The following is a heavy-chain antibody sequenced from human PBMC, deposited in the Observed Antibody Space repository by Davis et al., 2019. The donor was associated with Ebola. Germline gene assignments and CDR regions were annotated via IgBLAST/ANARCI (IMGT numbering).Heavy chain of an antibody. CDR2: IIPIFGTA. Sequence: SVKVSCKASRGTFSSYTISWVRQAPGQGLEWMGGIIPIFGTANCAQKFQGRVTITADESTKTAYMELTNLRSEDTAVYYCARGRDCTNGVCYKAHWFDSWGQGTLVTVSS. J-gene: IGHJ5*01. CDR3: ARGRDCTNGVCYKAHWFDS. V-gene: IGHV1-69*13. CDR1: RGTFSSYT. D-gene: IGHD2-8*01.